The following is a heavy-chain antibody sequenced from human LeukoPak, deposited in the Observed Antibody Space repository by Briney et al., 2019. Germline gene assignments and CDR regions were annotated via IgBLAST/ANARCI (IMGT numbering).Heavy chain of an antibody. Sequence: ASEKVSCKASGGTFSSYAISWVRQAPGQGLEWMGGIIPIFGTANYAQKFQGRVTITADKSTSTAYMELSSLRSEDTAVYYCASNPPWYYGSGSYYIGSDFDYWGQGTLVTVSS. J-gene: IGHJ4*02. V-gene: IGHV1-69*06. D-gene: IGHD3-10*01. CDR3: ASNPPWYYGSGSYYIGSDFDY. CDR1: GGTFSSYA. CDR2: IIPIFGTA.